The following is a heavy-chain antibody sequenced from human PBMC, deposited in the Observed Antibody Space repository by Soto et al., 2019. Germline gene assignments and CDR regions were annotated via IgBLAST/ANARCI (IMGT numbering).Heavy chain of an antibody. CDR2: ISAGGDTT. V-gene: IGHV3-23*01. D-gene: IGHD6-6*01. Sequence: ESVGGLVQPGGSLRLSCTASGFTFSTYAMSWVRQAPGEGLEWVSSISAGGDTTYYADSAKGRFTISRDNSKNTLWLQMNSVRAEDTALFYCAKGRLAYSSSPFDYWGQGTLVTVSS. CDR1: GFTFSTYA. CDR3: AKGRLAYSSSPFDY. J-gene: IGHJ4*02.